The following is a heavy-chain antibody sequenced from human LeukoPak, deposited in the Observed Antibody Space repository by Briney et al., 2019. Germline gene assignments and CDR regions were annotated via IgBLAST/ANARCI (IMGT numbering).Heavy chain of an antibody. Sequence: GGSLRLSCAASGFTYSNYWMSWARQAPGKGLEWVANIKQDGRERYCVDSVKGRFTISRDNAKNSMYLQMNSLRADDTAVYYCARDAYIDRYFDYWGQGTLVTVSS. V-gene: IGHV3-7*01. CDR1: GFTYSNYW. J-gene: IGHJ4*02. CDR3: ARDAYIDRYFDY. CDR2: IKQDGRER. D-gene: IGHD3-22*01.